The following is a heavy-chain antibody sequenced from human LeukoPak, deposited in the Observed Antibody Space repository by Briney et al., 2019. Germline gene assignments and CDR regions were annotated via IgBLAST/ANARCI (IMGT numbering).Heavy chain of an antibody. CDR2: ISYDGINK. CDR3: AKDHVTSSSWFPDY. J-gene: IGHJ4*02. CDR1: GFNFSTYG. V-gene: IGHV3-30*18. Sequence: PGGSLRLSCAASGFNFSTYGMHWVRQAPGKGLEWVAVISYDGINKYYADSVKSRFTISRDNSKNMLYLQMSSLRAEDTAVYYCAKDHVTSSSWFPDYWGQGTLVTVSS. D-gene: IGHD6-13*01.